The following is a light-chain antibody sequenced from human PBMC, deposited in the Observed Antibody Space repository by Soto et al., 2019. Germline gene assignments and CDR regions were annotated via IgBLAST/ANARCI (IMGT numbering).Light chain of an antibody. CDR1: QSVSKY. J-gene: IGKJ4*01. V-gene: IGKV3-11*01. CDR2: DAS. CDR3: QQPSNWPQIT. Sequence: EIVLTQSPATLSLSPGERATLSCMASQSVSKYLAWYQQKPGQVPMLLIHDASNRATGIPARFIGSGSGTDFALTISSREPQDCGVYYCQQPSNWPQITFGGGTKGDSK.